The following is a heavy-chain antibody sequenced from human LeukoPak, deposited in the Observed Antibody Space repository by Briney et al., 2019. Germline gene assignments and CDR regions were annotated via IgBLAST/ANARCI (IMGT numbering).Heavy chain of an antibody. CDR2: IIPIFGTA. J-gene: IGHJ5*02. Sequence: GASVKVSCKASGGTFSSYAISWVRQAPGQGREWMGGIIPIFGTANYAQKFQGRVTITADESTSTAYMELSSLRSEDTAVYYCARDRGYSYGYFKFWFDPWGQGTLVTVSS. CDR3: ARDRGYSYGYFKFWFDP. V-gene: IGHV1-69*13. CDR1: GGTFSSYA. D-gene: IGHD5-18*01.